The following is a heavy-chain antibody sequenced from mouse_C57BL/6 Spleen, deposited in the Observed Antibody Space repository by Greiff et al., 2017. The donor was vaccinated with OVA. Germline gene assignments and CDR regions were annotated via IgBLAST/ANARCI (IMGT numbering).Heavy chain of an antibody. Sequence: VQLQQSGPELVKPGASVKISCKASGYTFTDYYMNWVKQSHGKSLEWIGDINPNNGGTSYNQKFKGKATLTVDKSSSTAYMELRSLTSEDSAVYDCARTPPGAMDYWGQGTSVTVSS. V-gene: IGHV1-26*01. CDR2: INPNNGGT. CDR1: GYTFTDYY. CDR3: ARTPPGAMDY. J-gene: IGHJ4*01.